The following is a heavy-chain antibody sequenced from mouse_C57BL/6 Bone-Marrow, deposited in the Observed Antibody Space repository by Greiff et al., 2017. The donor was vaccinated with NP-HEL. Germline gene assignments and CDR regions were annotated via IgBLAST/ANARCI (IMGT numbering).Heavy chain of an antibody. J-gene: IGHJ4*01. Sequence: VQLVESGGGLVKPGGSLKLSCAASGFTFSSYAMSWVRQTPEKRLEWVATISDGGSYTYYPDNVKGRFTISRDNAKNNLYLQMSHLKSEDTAMYYCARGKLGRGAMDYWGQGTSVTVSS. CDR2: ISDGGSYT. V-gene: IGHV5-4*01. D-gene: IGHD4-1*01. CDR3: ARGKLGRGAMDY. CDR1: GFTFSSYA.